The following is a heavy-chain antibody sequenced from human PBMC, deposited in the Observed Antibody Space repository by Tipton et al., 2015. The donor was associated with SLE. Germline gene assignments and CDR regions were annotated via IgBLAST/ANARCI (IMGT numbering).Heavy chain of an antibody. J-gene: IGHJ4*02. D-gene: IGHD3-16*01. CDR3: VRDDGGALDY. CDR1: GFTFSRHW. Sequence: SMRLSCAASGFTFSRHWMHWVRHATGKGLVSVARIHSDGTNTRYVDSVKGRFTISRDNTKNTVYLQMNSLRVGDTAIYYCVRDDGGALDYWGPGTLVTVSS. CDR2: IHSDGTNT. V-gene: IGHV3-74*01.